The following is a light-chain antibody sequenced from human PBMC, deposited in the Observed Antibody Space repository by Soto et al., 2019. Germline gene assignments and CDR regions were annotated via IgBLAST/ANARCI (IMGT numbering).Light chain of an antibody. J-gene: IGKJ2*01. CDR1: QSVSSY. Sequence: EIVLTQSPATLSLSPGERATLSCRASQSVSSYLAWYQQKPGQAPRLLIYDASNRATGIPARFSGSGSGTDFTLTISSLEPEDFAVYYCQQYVMPPFTFGRGTKVDIK. V-gene: IGKV3-11*01. CDR2: DAS. CDR3: QQYVMPPFT.